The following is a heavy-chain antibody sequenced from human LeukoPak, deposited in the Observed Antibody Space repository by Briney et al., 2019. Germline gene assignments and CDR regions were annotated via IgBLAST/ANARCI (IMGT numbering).Heavy chain of an antibody. Sequence: PGGSLRLSCVASGFTFSHYWMTWVRQAPGKGLEWVANIKQDGSDKKYVDSVKGRFTISRDNAKNSLYLQMDSLRDEDTAVYYCARGGGDYWGQGTLVTVTS. CDR1: GFTFSHYW. CDR3: ARGGGDY. V-gene: IGHV3-7*01. D-gene: IGHD1-26*01. CDR2: IKQDGSDK. J-gene: IGHJ4*02.